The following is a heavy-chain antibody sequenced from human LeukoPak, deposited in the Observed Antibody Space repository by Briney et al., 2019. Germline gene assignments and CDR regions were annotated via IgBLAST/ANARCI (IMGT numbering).Heavy chain of an antibody. D-gene: IGHD3-22*01. CDR1: GYTFTSYG. J-gene: IGHJ4*02. V-gene: IGHV1-18*01. CDR3: ARDGRYYDSSGDEEIDY. Sequence: ASVKVSCKASGYTFTSYGISWVCHTPRERLEWMGWISAYNGNTNYAQKLQGKVTMTTDTSTSTAYMELRSLRSDDTAVYYCARDGRYYDSSGDEEIDYWGQGTLVTVSS. CDR2: ISAYNGNT.